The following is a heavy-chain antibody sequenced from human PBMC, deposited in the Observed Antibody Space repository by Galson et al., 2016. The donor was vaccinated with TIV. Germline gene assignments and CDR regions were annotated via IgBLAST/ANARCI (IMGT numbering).Heavy chain of an antibody. CDR2: IWYDGTNT. CDR1: GFTFSSFG. J-gene: IGHJ4*02. CDR3: ARAPDYGGNFGGTGETHSYYFHY. D-gene: IGHD4-23*01. V-gene: IGHV3-33*01. Sequence: SLRLSCAASGFTFSSFGMHWVRQAPGKGLEWVALIWYDGTNTYYADSVKGRFTISRDNSKNTLFVQMNSLRAEDTAVYYCARAPDYGGNFGGTGETHSYYFHYWGRGTLVTVSS.